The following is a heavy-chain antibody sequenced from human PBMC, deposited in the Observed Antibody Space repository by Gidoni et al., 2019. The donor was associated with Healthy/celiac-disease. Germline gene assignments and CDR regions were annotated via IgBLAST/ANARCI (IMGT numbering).Heavy chain of an antibody. J-gene: IGHJ4*02. Sequence: QVQLQESGPGLVKPSETLSLTCPVSGGSISSYYWSWIRQPPGKGLEWIGYIYYSGSTNYNPSLKSRVTISVDTSKNQFSLKLSSVTAADTAVYYCARVYCGGDCYSGSYFDYWGQGTLVTVSS. D-gene: IGHD2-21*01. CDR3: ARVYCGGDCYSGSYFDY. CDR2: IYYSGST. V-gene: IGHV4-59*01. CDR1: GGSISSYY.